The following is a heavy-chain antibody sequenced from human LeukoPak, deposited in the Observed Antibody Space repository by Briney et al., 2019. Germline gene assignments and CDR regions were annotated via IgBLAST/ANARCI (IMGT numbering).Heavy chain of an antibody. CDR2: ISYDGSNK. CDR3: ARDFPNWGPSRRPFDY. J-gene: IGHJ4*02. CDR1: GFTFSSYA. D-gene: IGHD7-27*01. V-gene: IGHV3-30-3*01. Sequence: PGGSLRLSCAASGFTFSSYAMHWVRQAPGKGLEWVAVISYDGSNKYYADSVRGRFTISRDNSKNTLYLQMNSLRAEDTAVYYCARDFPNWGPSRRPFDYWGQGTLVTVSS.